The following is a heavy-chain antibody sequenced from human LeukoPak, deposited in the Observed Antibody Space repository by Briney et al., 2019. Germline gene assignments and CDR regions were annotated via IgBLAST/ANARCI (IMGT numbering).Heavy chain of an antibody. CDR3: ARDSGTSGEVKFDP. J-gene: IGHJ5*02. CDR1: GYSISSGYY. CDR2: IYHSGST. Sequence: PSETLSLTCTVSGYSISSGYYWGWIRQPPGKGLEWIGSIYHSGSTYYNPSLKSRVTISVDTSKNQFSLKLSSVTAADTAVYYCARDSGTSGEVKFDPWGQGTLVTVSS. V-gene: IGHV4-38-2*02. D-gene: IGHD3-10*01.